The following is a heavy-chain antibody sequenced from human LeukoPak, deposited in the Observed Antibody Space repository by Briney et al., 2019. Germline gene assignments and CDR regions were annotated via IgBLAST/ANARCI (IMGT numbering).Heavy chain of an antibody. Sequence: GASVKVSCKVSGHTFTSYYMHWVRQAPGQRLEWMGIINPSGGSTNYAQNFQGRVTLTRDTSTSTVYMELSSLRSEDTAVYYCASGVYYYDSSGLEDWGQGTLVTVSS. CDR3: ASGVYYYDSSGLED. J-gene: IGHJ4*02. CDR1: GHTFTSYY. CDR2: INPSGGST. V-gene: IGHV1-46*03. D-gene: IGHD3-22*01.